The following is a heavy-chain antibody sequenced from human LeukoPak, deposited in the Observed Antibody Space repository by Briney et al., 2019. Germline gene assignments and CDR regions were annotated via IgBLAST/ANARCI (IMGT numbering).Heavy chain of an antibody. V-gene: IGHV3-30*18. CDR1: GFTFSSYG. CDR3: AKDGHHYDILTGYAGDGMDV. CDR2: ISYDGSNK. D-gene: IGHD3-9*01. Sequence: GGSLRLSCAASGFTFSSYGMHWVRQAPGKGLEWVAVISYDGSNKYYAVSVKGRFTISRDNSKNTLYLQMNSLRAEDTAVYYCAKDGHHYDILTGYAGDGMDVWGQGTTVTVSS. J-gene: IGHJ6*02.